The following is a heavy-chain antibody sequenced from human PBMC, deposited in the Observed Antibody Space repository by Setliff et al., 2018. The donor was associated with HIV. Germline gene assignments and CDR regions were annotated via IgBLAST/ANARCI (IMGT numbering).Heavy chain of an antibody. CDR1: GYTFTGYD. J-gene: IGHJ4*02. V-gene: IGHV1-2*02. D-gene: IGHD3-9*01. Sequence: GASVKVSCKASGYTFTGYDMHWVRQAPGQGLEWMGWVNPNSGGTNYAQKLQGRVTMTRDTSISTAYMELSRLRSDDTAVYYCARDLTGDLFFDYWGQGTLVTVSS. CDR3: ARDLTGDLFFDY. CDR2: VNPNSGGT.